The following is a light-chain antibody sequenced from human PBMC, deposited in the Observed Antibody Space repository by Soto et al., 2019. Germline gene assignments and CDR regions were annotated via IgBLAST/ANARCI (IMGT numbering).Light chain of an antibody. J-gene: IGKJ1*01. CDR2: STS. CDR1: QRISISY. V-gene: IGKV3-20*01. Sequence: PGERATLSCRASQRISISYLAWYQQQPGQAPRLLIHSTSTRATGIPDRFSGSGSGTDFTLTISKLEPGDFAVYYCQQYGGSSWTFGQGTKV. CDR3: QQYGGSSWT.